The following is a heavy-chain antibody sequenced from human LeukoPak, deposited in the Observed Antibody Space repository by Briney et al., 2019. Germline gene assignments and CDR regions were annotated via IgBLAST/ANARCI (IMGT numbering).Heavy chain of an antibody. J-gene: IGHJ4*02. CDR2: INGRGDRT. V-gene: IGHV3-23*01. Sequence: GRSLRLSCAASGFTFTRYSMAWVRQAPGRGLDWVSTINGRGDRTFYADSVKGRFTVSRDNSRDTVLLQMNSLGDEDTAVYYCVKEGLLGGYYFDLWGQGALVTVSS. CDR3: VKEGLLGGYYFDL. D-gene: IGHD1-26*01. CDR1: GFTFTRYS.